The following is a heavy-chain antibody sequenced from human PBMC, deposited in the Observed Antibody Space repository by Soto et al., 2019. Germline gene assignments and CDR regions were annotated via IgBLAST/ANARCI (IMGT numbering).Heavy chain of an antibody. CDR1: GGSISSGGYY. Sequence: SETLSLTCTVSGGSISSGGYYWSWIRQDPGKGLEWIGYIYYSGSTNYNPSLKSRVTISVDTSKNQFSRKLSSVTAADTAVYYCASAIRITVTPRAAGNYYNYYGIDVWGQGTTVTVSS. D-gene: IGHD4-4*01. V-gene: IGHV4-61*08. J-gene: IGHJ6*02. CDR3: ASAIRITVTPRAAGNYYNYYGIDV. CDR2: IYYSGST.